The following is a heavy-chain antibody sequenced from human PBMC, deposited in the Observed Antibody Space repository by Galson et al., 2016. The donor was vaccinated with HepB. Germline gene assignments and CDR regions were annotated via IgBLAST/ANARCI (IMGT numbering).Heavy chain of an antibody. CDR2: IWYDGSNH. Sequence: SLILSCAASGFTFSSYALHWVRQAPRKGLEWAAVIWYDGSNHYYADSVKGRFTISSDNCKDTLTLQMNSPRAEDTAVYYCAREQKPSGVDSWGQVTLVTVSS. D-gene: IGHD2-15*01. CDR1: GFTFSSYA. CDR3: AREQKPSGVDS. V-gene: IGHV3-33*01. J-gene: IGHJ4*02.